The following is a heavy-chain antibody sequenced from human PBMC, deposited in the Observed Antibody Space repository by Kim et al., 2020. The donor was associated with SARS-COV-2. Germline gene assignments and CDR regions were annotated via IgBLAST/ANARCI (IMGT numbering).Heavy chain of an antibody. CDR1: GFTLSNFS. CDR3: ATSYYDILTGYLPSGAFDI. Sequence: GGSLRLSCAASGFTLSNFSMNWVRQTPGKGLEWVSYISSSSGTIYYADSVKGRFTISRDNAKNSLYLQMNSLRDEDTAVYYCATSYYDILTGYLPSGAFDICGQGTMVTVSS. CDR2: ISSSSGTI. D-gene: IGHD3-9*01. V-gene: IGHV3-48*02. J-gene: IGHJ3*02.